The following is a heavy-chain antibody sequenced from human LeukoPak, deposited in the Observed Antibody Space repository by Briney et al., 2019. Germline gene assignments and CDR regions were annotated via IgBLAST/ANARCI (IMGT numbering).Heavy chain of an antibody. Sequence: SVKVSCKASGGTFSSYAISWVRQAPGQGLEWMGRIIPIFGTANYAQKFQGRVTITTDESTSTAYMELSSLRSEDTAVYCCASPNEYDYVWGSYRFDYWGQGTLVTVSS. CDR1: GGTFSSYA. CDR3: ASPNEYDYVWGSYRFDY. V-gene: IGHV1-69*05. J-gene: IGHJ4*02. D-gene: IGHD3-16*02. CDR2: IIPIFGTA.